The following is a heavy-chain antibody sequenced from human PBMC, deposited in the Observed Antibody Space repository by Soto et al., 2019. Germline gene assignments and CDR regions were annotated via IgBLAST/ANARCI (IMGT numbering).Heavy chain of an antibody. CDR3: ARMATYGTLNWFDP. CDR1: GYAFGDYD. D-gene: IGHD1-1*01. J-gene: IGHJ5*02. Sequence: QVQLVQSGAEVQRPGASVKVSCRASGYAFGDYDISWVRQAPGQGLEWMGWMNPNGANTGYAHKFQGRVSMTMDMAISTAYMELSRPRPEDAAIYYCARMATYGTLNWFDPWGQGALVTVSS. CDR2: MNPNGANT. V-gene: IGHV1-8*01.